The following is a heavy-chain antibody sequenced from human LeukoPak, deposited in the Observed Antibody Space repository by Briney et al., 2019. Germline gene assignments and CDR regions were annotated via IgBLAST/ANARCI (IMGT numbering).Heavy chain of an antibody. D-gene: IGHD6-19*01. CDR1: GFTFDDYG. J-gene: IGHJ4*02. CDR3: ARGTGIAVAASGY. Sequence: GSLRLSCAASGFTFDDYGMSWVRQAPGKGLEWVSGINWNSGSTGYADSVKGRFTISRDNAKNSLYLQMNSLGAEDTALYYCARGTGIAVAASGYWGQGTLVTVSS. V-gene: IGHV3-20*04. CDR2: INWNSGST.